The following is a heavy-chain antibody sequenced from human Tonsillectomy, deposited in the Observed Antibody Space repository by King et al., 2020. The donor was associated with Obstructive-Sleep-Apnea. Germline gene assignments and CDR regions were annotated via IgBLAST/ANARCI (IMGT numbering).Heavy chain of an antibody. CDR3: AREVGCSGGSCYTRFDP. CDR1: GYTFTSYG. Sequence: QLVQSGAEVNKPGASVKVSCKASGYTFTSYGISWVRQAPGQGLEGMGWISAYNGNTNYAQKVQGRVTLTTDTSTITAYMGLRSLRSDDTAVYYCAREVGCSGGSCYTRFDPWGQGTLVTVSS. J-gene: IGHJ5*02. V-gene: IGHV1-18*01. CDR2: ISAYNGNT. D-gene: IGHD2-15*01.